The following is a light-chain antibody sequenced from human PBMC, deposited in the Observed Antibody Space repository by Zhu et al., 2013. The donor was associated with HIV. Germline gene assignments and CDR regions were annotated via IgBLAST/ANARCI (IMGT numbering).Light chain of an antibody. J-gene: IGLJ2*01. CDR2: EVA. CDR3: SSYTGSNNFII. CDR1: SSDVGTYDY. Sequence: QSALTQPASVSGSPGQSVTISCTGSSSDVGTYDYVSWYQQHPGKAPKVMIYEVAKRPSGVPDRFSGSKSGNTASLTVSGLQAEDEADYYCSSYTGSNNFIIFGGGTKLTVL. V-gene: IGLV2-8*01.